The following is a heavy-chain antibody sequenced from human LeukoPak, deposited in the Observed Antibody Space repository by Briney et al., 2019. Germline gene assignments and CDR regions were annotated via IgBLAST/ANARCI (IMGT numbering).Heavy chain of an antibody. Sequence: SETLSLTCTVSGGSISSYYWSWIRQPAGKGLEWIGSIYTSGSTNYNPSLKSRVTMSVDTSKNQFSLKLSSVTAADPAVYYCARGAGYSSGWYYYYYYMDVWGKGTTVTISS. D-gene: IGHD6-19*01. CDR3: ARGAGYSSGWYYYYYYMDV. CDR2: IYTSGST. CDR1: GGSISSYY. V-gene: IGHV4-4*07. J-gene: IGHJ6*03.